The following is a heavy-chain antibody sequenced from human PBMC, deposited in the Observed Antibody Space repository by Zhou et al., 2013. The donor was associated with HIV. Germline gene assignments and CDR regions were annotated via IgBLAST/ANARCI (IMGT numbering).Heavy chain of an antibody. CDR1: GYTFTSYG. J-gene: IGHJ5*02. CDR3: ARDLGVRGGSSWSVNWFDP. Sequence: QVQLVQSGAEVKKPGASVKVSCKASGYTFTSYGISWVRQAPGQGLEWMGWISAYNGNTNYAQKLQGRVTMTTDTSTSTAYMELRSLRSDDTAVYYCARDLGVRGGSSWSVNWFDPWGQGTLVTVSS. D-gene: IGHD6-13*01. CDR2: ISAYNGNT. V-gene: IGHV1-18*01.